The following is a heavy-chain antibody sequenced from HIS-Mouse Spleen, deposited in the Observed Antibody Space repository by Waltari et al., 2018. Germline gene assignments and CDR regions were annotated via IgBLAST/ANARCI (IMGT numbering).Heavy chain of an antibody. CDR1: GFTFSSYW. V-gene: IGHV3-7*01. J-gene: IGHJ6*02. Sequence: EVQLVESGGGLVQPGGSLRLSCAASGFTFSSYWMSWVRQAPGKGLEWVANIKRDGSEKYYVDSVQGRFTISRYNAKNSLYLQMNSLGAEDTAVYYCARDGDFWSGYYYYYYYGMDVWGQGTTVTVSS. CDR3: ARDGDFWSGYYYYYYYGMDV. CDR2: IKRDGSEK. D-gene: IGHD3-3*01.